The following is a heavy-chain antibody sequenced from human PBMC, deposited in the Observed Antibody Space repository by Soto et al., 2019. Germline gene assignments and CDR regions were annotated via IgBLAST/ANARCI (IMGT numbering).Heavy chain of an antibody. CDR1: GGSISSYY. CDR2: IYYSGST. Sequence: KTSETLSLTCTVSGGSISSYYWGWIRQPPGKGLEWIGYIYYSGSTNYNPSLKSRVTISVDTSKNQFSLKLSSVTAADTAVYYCARAQYSIFGDYYYGMDVWGQGTTVTV. V-gene: IGHV4-59*01. D-gene: IGHD3-9*01. J-gene: IGHJ6*02. CDR3: ARAQYSIFGDYYYGMDV.